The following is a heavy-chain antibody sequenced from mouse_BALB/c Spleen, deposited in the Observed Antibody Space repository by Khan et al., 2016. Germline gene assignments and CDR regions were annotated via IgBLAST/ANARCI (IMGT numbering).Heavy chain of an antibody. CDR2: IDPENGHT. CDR3: AGEISYRTSRGFAC. V-gene: IGHV14-1*02. Sequence: VQLKQSGAELVRPGALVKLSCKASGFNIKDYYLHWVKQRPEQGLEWVGWIDPENGHTTYNPKFQGKASMTADTSSNTAYLPLSSLTSEATAVSYWAGEISYRTSRGFACWGPGALVTVSA. J-gene: IGHJ3*01. CDR1: GFNIKDYY. D-gene: IGHD2-12*01.